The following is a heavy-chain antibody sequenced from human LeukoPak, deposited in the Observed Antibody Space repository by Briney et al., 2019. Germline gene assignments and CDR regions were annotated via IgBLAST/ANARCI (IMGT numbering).Heavy chain of an antibody. D-gene: IGHD2-15*01. CDR2: IGGSDDTT. CDR1: GFTVGNNY. V-gene: IGHV3-23*01. CDR3: AKGLVVNDNYFDN. J-gene: IGHJ4*02. Sequence: GGSLRLSCAASGFTVGNNYMNWVRQVPGKGLEWVSSIGGSDDTTYYADSVKGRFTISSDFSTNTVSLQMNSLRAEDTAVYFCAKGLVVNDNYFDNWGQGTLVTVSS.